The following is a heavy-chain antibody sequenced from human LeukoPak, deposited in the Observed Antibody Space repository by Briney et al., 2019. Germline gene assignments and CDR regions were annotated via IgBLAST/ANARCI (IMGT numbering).Heavy chain of an antibody. J-gene: IGHJ4*02. Sequence: GGSLRLSCAASGFTFSSYAMSWVRQGPGKGLERVSAISGSGGSTYYADSVKGRFTISRDNSKNTLYLQMNSLRAEDTAVYYCAKPVIVYYYDSSGSPGGFSYWGQGTLVIVSS. CDR1: GFTFSSYA. D-gene: IGHD3-22*01. V-gene: IGHV3-23*01. CDR2: ISGSGGST. CDR3: AKPVIVYYYDSSGSPGGFSY.